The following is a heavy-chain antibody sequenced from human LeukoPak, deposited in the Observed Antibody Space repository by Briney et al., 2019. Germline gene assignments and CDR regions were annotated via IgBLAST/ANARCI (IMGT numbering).Heavy chain of an antibody. CDR3: ARGGVGDSGSYWNWFDP. Sequence: PSGTLSLTCAVYGGSFSGYYWSWIRQPPGKGLEWIGEINHSGSTNYNPSLKSRVTISVDTSKNQFSLKLSSVTAADTAVYYCARGGVGDSGSYWNWFDPWGQGTLVTVSS. J-gene: IGHJ5*02. D-gene: IGHD1-26*01. CDR2: INHSGST. CDR1: GGSFSGYY. V-gene: IGHV4-34*01.